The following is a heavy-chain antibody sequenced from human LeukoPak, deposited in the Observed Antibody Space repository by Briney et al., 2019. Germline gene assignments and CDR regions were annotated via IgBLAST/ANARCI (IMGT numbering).Heavy chain of an antibody. V-gene: IGHV3-23*01. D-gene: IGHD6-19*01. Sequence: VGSLRLSCAASGFAFSSQAMGWVRQAPGKGLEGVSVISDIGGITYYADSVKGRFTISRDNSKNTLFLQMNSMRAEDTAVYFCAKDARRTSGWYFFDSWGQGNLVTVSS. CDR2: ISDIGGIT. CDR3: AKDARRTSGWYFFDS. J-gene: IGHJ4*02. CDR1: GFAFSSQA.